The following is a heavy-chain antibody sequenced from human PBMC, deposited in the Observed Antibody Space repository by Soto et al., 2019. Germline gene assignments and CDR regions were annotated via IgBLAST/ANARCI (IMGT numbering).Heavy chain of an antibody. V-gene: IGHV4-59*08. CDR2: IYYSGST. Sequence: QVQLQESGPGLLKPSETLSLTCTVSGGSISPYYWSWIRLPPGKGLEWIGYIYYSGSTNYNPSLRSRVTISVDTSKNQFSLRLSSVTAADTAVYYCARLGRRTVASHFDYWGQGTLITVSS. CDR1: GGSISPYY. D-gene: IGHD2-21*01. CDR3: ARLGRRTVASHFDY. J-gene: IGHJ4*02.